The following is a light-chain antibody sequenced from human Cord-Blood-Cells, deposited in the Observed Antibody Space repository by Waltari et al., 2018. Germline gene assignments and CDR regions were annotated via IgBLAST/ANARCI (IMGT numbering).Light chain of an antibody. V-gene: IGKV1-39*01. CDR3: QQSYSTPRT. J-gene: IGKJ1*01. CDR1: QSTSSY. Sequence: DLQMTQSPSSLSASVGARVTITCRASQSTSSYLNSYQQKPWKAPKLLIYAASSLQSGVPSRFSGSGSGTDFTLTISSLQPEDFATYYCQQSYSTPRTFGQGTKVEIK. CDR2: AAS.